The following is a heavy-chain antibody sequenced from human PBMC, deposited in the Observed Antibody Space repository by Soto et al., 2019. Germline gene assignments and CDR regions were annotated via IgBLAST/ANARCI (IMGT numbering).Heavy chain of an antibody. D-gene: IGHD6-6*01. CDR3: ARRGAVSSFYYYGMEV. CDR1: GYRFTSYW. J-gene: IGHJ6*04. V-gene: IGHV5-51*01. Sequence: GESLKISCKGSGYRFTSYWIGWVRQIPWKGLQWMGIIYPGDSDTRYSPSFQGQVTISADKSISTAYLQWSSLKASDTAMYYCARRGAVSSFYYYGMEVWGEGTTVNVSS. CDR2: IYPGDSDT.